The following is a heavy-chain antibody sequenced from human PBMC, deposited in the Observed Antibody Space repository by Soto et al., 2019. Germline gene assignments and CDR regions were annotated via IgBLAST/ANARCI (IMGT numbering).Heavy chain of an antibody. Sequence: SETLSLTCTFSGGSISSSSYYLGWIRQPPGKGLEWIGSIYYSGSTYYNPSLKSRVTISVDTSKNQFSLKLSSVTAADTAVYYCARHVGQLVPAEFDYWGQGTLVTVS. CDR1: GGSISSSSYY. V-gene: IGHV4-39*01. D-gene: IGHD6-6*01. CDR2: IYYSGST. J-gene: IGHJ4*02. CDR3: ARHVGQLVPAEFDY.